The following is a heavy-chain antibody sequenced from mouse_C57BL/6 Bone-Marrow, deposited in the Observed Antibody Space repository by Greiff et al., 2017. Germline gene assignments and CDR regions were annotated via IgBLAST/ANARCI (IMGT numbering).Heavy chain of an antibody. V-gene: IGHV1-85*01. CDR2: IYPRDGST. D-gene: IGHD2-4*01. CDR1: GYTFTSYD. Sequence: VQLQQSGPELVKPGASVKLSCKASGYTFTSYDINWVKQRPGQGLEWIGWIYPRDGSTKYNEKFKGKATLTVDTSSSTAYMELHSLTSEDSAVYFCARRRDYDGTGFDYWGQGTTLTVSS. CDR3: ARRRDYDGTGFDY. J-gene: IGHJ2*01.